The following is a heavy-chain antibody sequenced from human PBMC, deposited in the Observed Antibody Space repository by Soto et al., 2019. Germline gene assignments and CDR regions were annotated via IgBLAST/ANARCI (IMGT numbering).Heavy chain of an antibody. CDR2: IYHTGST. CDR3: ARDTGTYPYYFDS. Sequence: PSETLSLTCAVSGDSISHGYHWAWIRQPPGERLEWVASIYHTGSTYYNPSLKSRLTISVDTSKNQISLKLNSVTAADTAVYYCARDTGTYPYYFDSWGQGTLVTVSS. J-gene: IGHJ4*02. CDR1: GDSISHGYH. V-gene: IGHV4-38-2*02. D-gene: IGHD1-26*01.